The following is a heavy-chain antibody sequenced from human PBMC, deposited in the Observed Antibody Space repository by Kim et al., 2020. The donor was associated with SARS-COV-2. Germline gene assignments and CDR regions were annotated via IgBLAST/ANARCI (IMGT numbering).Heavy chain of an antibody. Sequence: GESLKISCKGSGYSFTSYWIGWVRQMPGKGLEWMGIIYPGDSDTRYSPSFQGQVTISADKSISTAYLQWSSLKASDTAMYYCATSDASGIAVADWAYAFDIWGQGTMVTVSS. CDR1: GYSFTSYW. J-gene: IGHJ3*02. CDR2: IYPGDSDT. CDR3: ATSDASGIAVADWAYAFDI. D-gene: IGHD6-19*01. V-gene: IGHV5-51*01.